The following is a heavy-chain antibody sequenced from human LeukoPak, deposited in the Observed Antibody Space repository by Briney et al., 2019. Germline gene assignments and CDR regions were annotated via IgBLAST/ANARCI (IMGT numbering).Heavy chain of an antibody. J-gene: IGHJ4*02. V-gene: IGHV4-59*01. CDR3: ARTRDAGHFDY. CDR2: IYDSGST. D-gene: IGHD5-24*01. CDR1: DGSISSYY. Sequence: SETLSLTCTVSDGSISSYYWSWIRQPPGKGLEYIGYIYDSGSTNYNPSFKSRVTISVDTSKNQFSLNLSSVTAADTAVYYRARTRDAGHFDYWGQGTLVTVSS.